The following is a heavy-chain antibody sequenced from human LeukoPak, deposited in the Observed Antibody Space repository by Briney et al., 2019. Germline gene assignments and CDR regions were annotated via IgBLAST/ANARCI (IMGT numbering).Heavy chain of an antibody. CDR2: IYYSGST. D-gene: IGHD2-2*01. V-gene: IGHV4-39*01. Sequence: PSETLSLTCTVSGGSISSSSYYWGWIRQPPGKGLEWIGSIYYSGSTYYNPSLKSRVTISVDTSKNQFSLKLSSVTAADTAVYYCARLVVPAASGGDWFDPWGQGTLVTVSS. CDR1: GGSISSSSYY. CDR3: ARLVVPAASGGDWFDP. J-gene: IGHJ5*02.